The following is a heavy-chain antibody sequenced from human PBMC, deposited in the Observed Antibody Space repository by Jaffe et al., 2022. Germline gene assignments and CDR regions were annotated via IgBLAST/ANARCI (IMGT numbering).Heavy chain of an antibody. CDR1: GYTFTGYY. CDR3: ARVSDSPRGGYYGDYPADY. CDR2: INPNSGGT. Sequence: QVQLVQSGAEVKKPGASVKVSCKASGYTFTGYYMHWVRQAPGQGLEWMGRINPNSGGTNYAQKFQGRVTMTRDTSISTAYMELSRLRSDDTAVYYCARVSDSPRGGYYGDYPADYWGQGTLVTVSS. D-gene: IGHD4-17*01. J-gene: IGHJ4*02. V-gene: IGHV1-2*06.